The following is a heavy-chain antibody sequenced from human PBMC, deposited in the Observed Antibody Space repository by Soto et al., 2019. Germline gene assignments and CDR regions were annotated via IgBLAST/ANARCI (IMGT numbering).Heavy chain of an antibody. D-gene: IGHD3-10*01. CDR3: ARIGVNAGMDV. V-gene: IGHV3-23*01. CDR2: ISDSGLTT. CDR1: GFTFRSYA. J-gene: IGHJ6*02. Sequence: EVQLLESGGCLVQPGGSLSLSCAASGFTFRSYAMTWVRQAPGKGLEWVSTISDSGLTTYYADSVKGRFTISRDNSKNTLSLQINSGSAEDTAVYYCARIGVNAGMDVWGQGTTVIVSS.